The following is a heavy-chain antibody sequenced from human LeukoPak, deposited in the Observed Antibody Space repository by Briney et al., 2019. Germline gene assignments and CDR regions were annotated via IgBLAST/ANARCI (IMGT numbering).Heavy chain of an antibody. CDR2: IYYSGST. J-gene: IGHJ6*03. V-gene: IGHV4-39*02. CDR1: GGSISSSSSY. CDR3: ARDRYVYHDSSGYYLKTYYYYYYYMDV. Sequence: SETLSLTCTVSGGSISSSSSYWGWIRRPPGKGLEWFGSIYYSGSTYYNPSLRRRVTISVDTSKHQFSLKLSSVTAADTAVYYCARDRYVYHDSSGYYLKTYYYYYYYMDVWGKGTTVTIFS. D-gene: IGHD3-22*01.